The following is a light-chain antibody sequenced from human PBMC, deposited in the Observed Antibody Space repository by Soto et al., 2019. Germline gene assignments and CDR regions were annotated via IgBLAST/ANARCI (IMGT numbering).Light chain of an antibody. CDR3: MQALQPPLT. V-gene: IGKV2-28*01. CDR1: QSLLHSNGYNY. Sequence: DIVMTQSPLSLSVTPGQPASISCRSSQSLLHSNGYNYLDWYLQKPGQSPQVLINLGSNRASGVPDRFSGSGSGTEFTLIISRVEAEDAGVYYCMQALQPPLTFGQGTKVDIK. J-gene: IGKJ1*01. CDR2: LGS.